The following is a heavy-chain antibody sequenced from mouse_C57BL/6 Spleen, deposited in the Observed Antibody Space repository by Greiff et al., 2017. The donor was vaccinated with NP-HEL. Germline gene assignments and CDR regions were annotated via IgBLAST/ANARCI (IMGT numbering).Heavy chain of an antibody. D-gene: IGHD4-1*01. CDR3: ARSPPGCFDY. V-gene: IGHV1-26*01. CDR1: GYTFTDYY. Sequence: EVQLQQSGPELVKPGASVKISCKASGYTFTDYYMNWVKQSHGKSLEWIGDINPNNGGTSYTQKYKGKATLTVDKSSSTAYMELRSLTSEDSAVYYCARSPPGCFDYWCQGTTLTVSS. J-gene: IGHJ2*01. CDR2: INPNNGGT.